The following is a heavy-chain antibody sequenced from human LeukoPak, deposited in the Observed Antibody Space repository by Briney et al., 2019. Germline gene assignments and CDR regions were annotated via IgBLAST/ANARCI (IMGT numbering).Heavy chain of an antibody. CDR1: GGSISSSNYY. D-gene: IGHD6-19*01. J-gene: IGHJ4*02. Sequence: SETLSLTCTVSGGSISSSNYYWGWIRQPPGKGLEWIGGAYYSGTTYYSPSLKGRVTISVDTSRNHFSLNLNSVTAADTAVYYCARHSSSAWYYYFDYWGQGSFVTVSS. CDR3: ARHSSSAWYYYFDY. CDR2: AYYSGTT. V-gene: IGHV4-39*01.